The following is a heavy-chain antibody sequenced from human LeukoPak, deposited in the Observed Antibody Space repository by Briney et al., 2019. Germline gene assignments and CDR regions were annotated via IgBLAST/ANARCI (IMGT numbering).Heavy chain of an antibody. V-gene: IGHV3-30*18. CDR2: LSHDGSKT. CDR3: AKDQTWSMGAHHYDSSGYYPDY. CDR1: GFIFSSYG. J-gene: IGHJ4*02. Sequence: GRSLRLSCTASGFIFSSYGMHWVRQAPGKGLEWVAVLSHDGSKTYYVDSVKGRFTISRDNSKNTVYLQMNSLRPEDTAVYYCAKDQTWSMGAHHYDSSGYYPDYWGQGTLVTVSS. D-gene: IGHD3-22*01.